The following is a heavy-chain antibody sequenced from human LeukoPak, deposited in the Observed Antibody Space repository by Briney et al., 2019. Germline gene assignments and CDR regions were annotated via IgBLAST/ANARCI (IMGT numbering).Heavy chain of an antibody. D-gene: IGHD6-19*01. V-gene: IGHV1-2*02. CDR3: ARDLRRLVGPIYY. Sequence: ASVKVSCKASGYTFTGYYMHWVRQAPGQGLEWMGWINPNSGGTNYAQKFQGRVTMTRDTSISTAYMELSRLRSDDTAVYYCARDLRRLVGPIYYWGQGTLVTVSS. J-gene: IGHJ4*02. CDR2: INPNSGGT. CDR1: GYTFTGYY.